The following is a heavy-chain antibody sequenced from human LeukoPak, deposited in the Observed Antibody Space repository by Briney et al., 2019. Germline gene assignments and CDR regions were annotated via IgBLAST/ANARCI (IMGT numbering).Heavy chain of an antibody. CDR3: TKNGGYSDAFDI. CDR2: ISGDGGRT. V-gene: IGHV3-43*02. CDR1: GFIFDDYA. Sequence: GGSLRLSCAASGFIFDDYAMHWVRQAPGKGLEWVSLISGDGGRTYYTDSVKGRFTISRDNSKHSLYLQMNSLRTEDTASYYCTKNGGYSDAFDIWGQGTMVTVSS. D-gene: IGHD3-10*01. J-gene: IGHJ3*02.